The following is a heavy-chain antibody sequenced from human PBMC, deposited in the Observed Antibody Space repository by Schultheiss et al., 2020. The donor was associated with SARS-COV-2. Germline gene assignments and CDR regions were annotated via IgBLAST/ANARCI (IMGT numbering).Heavy chain of an antibody. CDR2: IGTAGDP. V-gene: IGHV3-13*05. Sequence: GGSLRLSCAASGFTFSSYDMHWVRQATGKGLEWVSAIGTAGDPYYPGSVKGRFTISRENAKNSLYLQMNSLRAGDTAVYYCARESGGYCSGGSCYTNWFDPWGQGTLVTVSS. CDR1: GFTFSSYD. D-gene: IGHD2-15*01. J-gene: IGHJ5*02. CDR3: ARESGGYCSGGSCYTNWFDP.